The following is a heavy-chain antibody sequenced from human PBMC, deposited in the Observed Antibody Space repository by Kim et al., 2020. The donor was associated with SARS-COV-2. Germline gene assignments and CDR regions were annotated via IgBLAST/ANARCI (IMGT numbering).Heavy chain of an antibody. CDR1: GFTFSSYA. CDR3: ANSYLGYSGYGPAFDI. Sequence: GGSLRLSCAASGFTFSSYAMSWVRQAPGKGLEWVSVIYSGGSSTYYADSVKGRFTISRDNSKNTLYLQMNSLRAEDTAVYYCANSYLGYSGYGPAFDIWGQGTMVTVSS. V-gene: IGHV3-23*03. D-gene: IGHD5-12*01. J-gene: IGHJ3*02. CDR2: IYSGGSST.